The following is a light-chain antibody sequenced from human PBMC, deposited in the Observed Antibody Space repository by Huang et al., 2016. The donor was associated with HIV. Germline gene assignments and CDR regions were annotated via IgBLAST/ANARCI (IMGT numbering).Light chain of an antibody. Sequence: EIVLTQSPGTLSLSPGEGATLSCRASQSINNNYLAWFQQKPGQPPRLLSYVASSRATGVPDRFTGSGSGTDFNPTISRLETEDFAMYFCQHYGTSPQTFGQGTKLEIK. J-gene: IGKJ2*01. CDR2: VAS. CDR1: QSINNNY. CDR3: QHYGTSPQT. V-gene: IGKV3-20*01.